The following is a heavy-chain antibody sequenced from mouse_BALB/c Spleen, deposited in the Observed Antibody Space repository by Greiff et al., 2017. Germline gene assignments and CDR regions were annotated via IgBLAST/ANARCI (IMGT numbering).Heavy chain of an antibody. CDR3: ARGYDYDGAY. J-gene: IGHJ3*01. Sequence: EVKLMESGPGLVKPSQSLSLTCSVTGYSITSGYYWNWIRQFPGNKLEWMGYISYDGSNNYNPSLKNRISITRDTSKNQFFLKLNSVTTEDTATYYCARGYDYDGAYWGQGTLVTVSA. CDR1: GYSITSGYY. CDR2: ISYDGSN. V-gene: IGHV3-6*02. D-gene: IGHD2-4*01.